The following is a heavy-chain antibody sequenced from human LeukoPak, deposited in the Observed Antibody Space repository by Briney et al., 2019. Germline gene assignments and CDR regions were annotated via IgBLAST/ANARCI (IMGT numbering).Heavy chain of an antibody. J-gene: IGHJ4*02. D-gene: IGHD1-26*01. CDR1: GFTLTTYA. V-gene: IGHV3-23*01. Sequence: PGGSLRLSCAASGFTLTTYAMSWVRQAPGKGLAWVSAIGPSGSTFYSHSVQGRFTLFPDNSKYTLYLQMNSLRVNDTAVYYCAKRGGSYRGFDYWGQGTLVTVSS. CDR2: IGPSGST. CDR3: AKRGGSYRGFDY.